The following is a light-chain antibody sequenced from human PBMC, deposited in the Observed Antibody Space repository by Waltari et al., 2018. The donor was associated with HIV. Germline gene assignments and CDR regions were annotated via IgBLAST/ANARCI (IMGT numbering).Light chain of an antibody. CDR3: CSYAGTYKV. Sequence: QSALTQPRPVSGSLGLSVSISCTGTSSHVGYYNRVSCYQQHPGKAPNLIIDDVRERPSGVADRFSASKSANTASLTISRLQADDEAEYYCCSYAGTYKVFGTGTQVTVL. CDR2: DVR. J-gene: IGLJ1*01. V-gene: IGLV2-11*01. CDR1: SSHVGYYNR.